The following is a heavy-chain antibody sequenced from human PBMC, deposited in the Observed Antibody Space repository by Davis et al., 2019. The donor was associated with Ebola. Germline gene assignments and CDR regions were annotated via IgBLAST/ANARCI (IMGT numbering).Heavy chain of an antibody. CDR1: GFTFSNAW. CDR3: TTVSSNYIY. CDR2: IKSKTDGGTT. V-gene: IGHV3-15*01. J-gene: IGHJ4*02. Sequence: GGSLRLSCAASGFTFSNAWMSWVRQAPGKALEWVGCIKSKTDGGTTDYAAHVKGRFTISRDDSKNTLYLQINSLKAEDTAVYYCTTVSSNYIYWGQGTLVTVSS. D-gene: IGHD4-11*01.